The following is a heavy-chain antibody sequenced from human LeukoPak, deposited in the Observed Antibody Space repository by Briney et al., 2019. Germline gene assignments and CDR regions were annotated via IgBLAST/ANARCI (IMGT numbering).Heavy chain of an antibody. CDR2: IHYDGSNE. CDR3: AKAGGSGWYGPTNWFDP. D-gene: IGHD6-19*01. Sequence: PGGSLRLSCVASGFTFTDYGIHWVRQAPGKGLEWVSFIHYDGSNEYYADSVKGRFTISRDNSKNTLYLQMNSLRAEDTAVYYCAKAGGSGWYGPTNWFDPWGQGTLVTVSS. V-gene: IGHV3-30*02. J-gene: IGHJ5*02. CDR1: GFTFTDYG.